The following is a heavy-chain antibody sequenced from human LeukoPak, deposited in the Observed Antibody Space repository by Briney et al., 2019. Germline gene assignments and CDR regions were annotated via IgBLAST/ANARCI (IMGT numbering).Heavy chain of an antibody. CDR3: ARRYAVYGDYTRDHSIDY. J-gene: IGHJ4*02. Sequence: GGSLRLSCAASGFTFSSHGMYWVRQAPGKGLEWVSPITSSGSYIYYADSVKGRFTISRDSAKNSLYLQMNSLRAEDTALYYFARRYAVYGDYTRDHSIDYWGQGTLVTVSS. CDR1: GFTFSSHG. D-gene: IGHD4-17*01. V-gene: IGHV3-21*01. CDR2: ITSSGSYI.